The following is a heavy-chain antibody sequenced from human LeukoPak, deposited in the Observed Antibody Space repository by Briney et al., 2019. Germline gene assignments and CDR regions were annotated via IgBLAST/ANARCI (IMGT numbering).Heavy chain of an antibody. CDR1: GFTFSTYA. J-gene: IGHJ4*02. V-gene: IGHV3-23*01. D-gene: IGHD3-10*01. CDR3: AKDQVPYGLYDIAF. Sequence: PGGSLRLSCVASGFTFSTYATNWVRHVPGKGLEWVSVITGGSGLIRYADSVKGRFTISRDNSKSTVYLQMNSLRAEDTAIYYCAKDQVPYGLYDIAFLGQGTLVTVSS. CDR2: ITGGSGLI.